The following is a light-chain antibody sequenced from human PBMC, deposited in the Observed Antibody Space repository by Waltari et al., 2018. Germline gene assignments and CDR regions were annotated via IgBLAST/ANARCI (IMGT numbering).Light chain of an antibody. CDR2: TND. CDR1: NSNIGSNT. J-gene: IGLJ3*02. CDR3: AAWDDNLNARV. V-gene: IGLV1-44*01. Sequence: QPPSSSGTPGQRVTISCSGSNSNIGSNTVNWYQQFPGTAPKLLIYTNDQRPSGVPDRFSGSKSGTSASLAISGLQADDEAHYYCAAWDDNLNARVFGGGTMLTVL.